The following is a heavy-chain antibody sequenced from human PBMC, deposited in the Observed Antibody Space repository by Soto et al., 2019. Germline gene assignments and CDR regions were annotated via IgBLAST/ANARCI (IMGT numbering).Heavy chain of an antibody. CDR2: FDPEDGET. CDR1: GYTLTELS. J-gene: IGHJ4*02. CDR3: ATLTLNYYDSSGYYGQPKYYFDY. D-gene: IGHD3-22*01. Sequence: ASVKVSCKVSGYTLTELSMHWVRQAPGKGLEWMGGFDPEDGETIYAQKFQGRVTMTEDTSTDTAYMELSSLRSEDTAVYYCATLTLNYYDSSGYYGQPKYYFDYWGQGTLVTVSS. V-gene: IGHV1-24*01.